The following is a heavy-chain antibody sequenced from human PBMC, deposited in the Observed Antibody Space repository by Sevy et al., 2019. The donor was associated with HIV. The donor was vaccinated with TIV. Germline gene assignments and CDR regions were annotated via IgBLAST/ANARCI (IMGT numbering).Heavy chain of an antibody. Sequence: GGSLRLSCAASGFTFSSYAMSWVRQAPGKGLEWVSAISGSGGSTYYADSVKGRFTISRDNSKNTLYLQMNSLRAEDTAVHYCAKEMGMRSSGTRDYWGQGTLVTVSS. V-gene: IGHV3-23*01. CDR2: ISGSGGST. D-gene: IGHD1-26*01. CDR1: GFTFSSYA. J-gene: IGHJ4*02. CDR3: AKEMGMRSSGTRDY.